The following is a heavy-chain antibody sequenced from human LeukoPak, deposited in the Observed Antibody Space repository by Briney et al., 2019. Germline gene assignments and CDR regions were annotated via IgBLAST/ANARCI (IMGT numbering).Heavy chain of an antibody. CDR3: ARVGGYGSGSYWPFDY. J-gene: IGHJ4*02. D-gene: IGHD3-10*01. CDR2: ISGSGGST. Sequence: GGSLRLSCAASGFTVSSNYMSWVRQAPGKGLEWVSAISGSGGSTYYADSVKGRFTISRDNAKNTLYLQMNSLRAEDTAVYYCARVGGYGSGSYWPFDYWGQGTLVTVSS. V-gene: IGHV3-23*01. CDR1: GFTVSSNY.